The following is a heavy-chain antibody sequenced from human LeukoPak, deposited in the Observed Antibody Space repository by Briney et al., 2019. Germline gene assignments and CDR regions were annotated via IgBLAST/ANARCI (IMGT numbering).Heavy chain of an antibody. Sequence: GGSLRLSCAASGFTFDDYAMHWVRQAPGKGLEWVSGISWNSGSIGYADSVKGRFTISRDNAKNSLYLQMNSLRAEDTALYYCAKAPGGLWSDSSGYYWYFDLWAVAPWSLSPQ. CDR3: AKAPGGLWSDSSGYYWYFDL. D-gene: IGHD3-22*01. J-gene: IGHJ2*01. CDR2: ISWNSGSI. V-gene: IGHV3-9*01. CDR1: GFTFDDYA.